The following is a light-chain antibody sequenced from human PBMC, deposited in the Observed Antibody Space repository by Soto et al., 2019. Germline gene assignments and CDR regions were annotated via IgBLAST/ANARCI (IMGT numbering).Light chain of an antibody. CDR1: RIRFYSSKGNNY. CDR3: HQYYSTPRT. J-gene: IGKJ1*01. Sequence: IVMTQSKDSRAVSLGYRGSINCNSSRIRFYSSKGNNYLSWYQQKPGQPPKLLIYWASTRESGVPDRFSGSGSGTDFTLTISSLQAEDVAVYYCHQYYSTPRTFGQGTKVDTK. CDR2: WAS. V-gene: IGKV4-1*01.